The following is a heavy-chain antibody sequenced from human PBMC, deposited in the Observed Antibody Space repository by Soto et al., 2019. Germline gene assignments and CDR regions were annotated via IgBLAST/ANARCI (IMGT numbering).Heavy chain of an antibody. CDR1: GGSFSRYT. CDR2: IVPTLNIA. D-gene: IGHD3-10*01. J-gene: IGHJ4*02. CDR3: ARGPTYSAGSYYIN. V-gene: IGHV1-69*02. Sequence: QVQLVQSGAEVKKPGSSVEVSCKASGGSFSRYTFSWVRQAPGQGLEWMGRIVPTLNIANYAPKFQGRVSFSADKSTGTVYMGLRSLTSADPAVYYCARGPTYSAGSYYINWGQGTLVTVA.